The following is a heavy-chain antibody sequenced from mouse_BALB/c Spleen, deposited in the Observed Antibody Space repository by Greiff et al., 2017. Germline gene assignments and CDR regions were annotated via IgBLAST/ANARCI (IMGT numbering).Heavy chain of an antibody. Sequence: EVKLVESGGGLVKPGGSLKLSCAASGFTFSSYAMSWVRQTPEKRLEWVATISSGGSYTYYPDSVKGRFTISRDNAKNTLYLQMSSLRSEDTAMYYCARHIYDGYLWYFDVWGAGTTVTVSS. J-gene: IGHJ1*01. CDR2: ISSGGSYT. V-gene: IGHV5-9-3*01. CDR3: ARHIYDGYLWYFDV. CDR1: GFTFSSYA. D-gene: IGHD2-3*01.